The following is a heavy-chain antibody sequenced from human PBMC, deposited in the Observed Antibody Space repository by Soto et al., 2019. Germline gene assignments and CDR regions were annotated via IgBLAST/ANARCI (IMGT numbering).Heavy chain of an antibody. CDR2: ISYDGSNK. Sequence: GGSLRLSCAASGFTFSSYGMHWVRQAPGKGLEWVAVISYDGSNKYYADSVKGRFTISRDNSKNTLYLQMNSLRAEDTAVYYCAKDRARSSSKSRGAYGMDVWGQGTMVTVSS. CDR1: GFTFSSYG. CDR3: AKDRARSSSKSRGAYGMDV. D-gene: IGHD6-13*01. J-gene: IGHJ6*02. V-gene: IGHV3-30*18.